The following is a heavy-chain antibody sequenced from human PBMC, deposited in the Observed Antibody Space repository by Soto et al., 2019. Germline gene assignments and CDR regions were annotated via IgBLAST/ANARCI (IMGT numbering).Heavy chain of an antibody. V-gene: IGHV4-34*01. J-gene: IGHJ3*02. CDR2: INHSGST. Sequence: SETLSLTCAVYGGSFSGYYWSWIRQPPGKGLEWIGEINHSGSTNYNPSLRSRVTISVDTSKNQFSLKLSSVTAADTAVYYCARGGSSSWYQSYAFDIWGQGTMVTVSS. D-gene: IGHD6-13*01. CDR1: GGSFSGYY. CDR3: ARGGSSSWYQSYAFDI.